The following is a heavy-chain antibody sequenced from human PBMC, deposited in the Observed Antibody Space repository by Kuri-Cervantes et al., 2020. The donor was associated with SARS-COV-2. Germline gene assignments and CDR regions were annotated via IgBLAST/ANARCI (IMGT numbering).Heavy chain of an antibody. V-gene: IGHV3-7*01. D-gene: IGHD2-21*01. CDR3: ARDGIGDFDY. CDR2: IKQDGSEK. J-gene: IGHJ4*02. Sequence: GESLKISCAASGFTFSSYWMSWVRQAPGKGLEWVANIKQDGSEKYYVDSVTGRFTISRDNAKNSLYLQMNSLRAEDTAVYYCARDGIGDFDYWGQGTLVTVSS. CDR1: GFTFSSYW.